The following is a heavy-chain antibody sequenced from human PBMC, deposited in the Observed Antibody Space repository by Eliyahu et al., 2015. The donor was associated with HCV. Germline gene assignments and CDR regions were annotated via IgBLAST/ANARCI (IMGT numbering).Heavy chain of an antibody. D-gene: IGHD5-18*01. CDR3: ASGEGYRYAYGTSHGYGYYYGMDV. CDR1: GYTFTSYG. Sequence: QVQLVQSGAEVKKPGASVKVSCKASGYTFTSYGVSWVRQAPGQGLEWMGWISAYNGNTNYAQKFQGRVTMTTDTSTSTAYMELRSLRSDDTALYYCASGEGYRYAYGTSHGYGYYYGMDVWGQGTTVTVSS. CDR2: ISAYNGNT. J-gene: IGHJ6*02. V-gene: IGHV1-18*01.